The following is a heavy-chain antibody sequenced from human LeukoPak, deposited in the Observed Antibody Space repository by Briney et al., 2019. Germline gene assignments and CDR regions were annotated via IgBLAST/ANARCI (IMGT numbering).Heavy chain of an antibody. V-gene: IGHV4-38-2*02. J-gene: IGHJ4*02. Sequence: SETLSLTCTVSSYSISSNFYWGWIRQPPGKGLEWIGSIYHSGSTYYNPSLKSRVTISVDTSKNQFSLKLSSVTAADTAVYYCAHEGNYYDSSDYWGQGTLVTVSS. CDR3: AHEGNYYDSSDY. CDR2: IYHSGST. CDR1: SYSISSNFY. D-gene: IGHD3-22*01.